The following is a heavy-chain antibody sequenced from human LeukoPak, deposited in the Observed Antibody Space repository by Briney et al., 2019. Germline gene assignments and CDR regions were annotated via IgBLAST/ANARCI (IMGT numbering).Heavy chain of an antibody. D-gene: IGHD1-7*01. J-gene: IGHJ6*03. V-gene: IGHV1-69*13. CDR2: IIPIFGTA. CDR3: ARVGRLDRGITGTTNYYYYYYMDV. CDR1: GGTFSSYA. Sequence: ASVKVSCKASGGTFSSYAISWVRQAPGQGLEWMGGIIPIFGTANYAQKFQGRVTITADESTSTAYMELSSLRSEDTAVYYCARVGRLDRGITGTTNYYYYYYMDVWGKGTTVTVSS.